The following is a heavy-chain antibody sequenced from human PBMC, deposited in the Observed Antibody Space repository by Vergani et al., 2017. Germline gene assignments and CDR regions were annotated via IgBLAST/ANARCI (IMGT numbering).Heavy chain of an antibody. CDR1: GYTFTSYY. Sequence: QVQLVQSGAEVKKPGASVKVSCKACGYTFTSYYMHWVRQAPGQGLEWMGIINPSGGSTSYAQKFQGRVTMTRDTSTSTVYMELSSLRSEDTAVYYCARVTAAAGMYSIGWYHPFDYWGQGTLVTVSS. J-gene: IGHJ4*02. D-gene: IGHD6-19*01. V-gene: IGHV1-46*01. CDR2: INPSGGST. CDR3: ARVTAAAGMYSIGWYHPFDY.